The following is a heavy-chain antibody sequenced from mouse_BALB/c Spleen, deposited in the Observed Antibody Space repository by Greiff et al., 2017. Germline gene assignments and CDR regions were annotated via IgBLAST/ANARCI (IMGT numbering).Heavy chain of an antibody. V-gene: IGHV3-2*02. J-gene: IGHJ2*01. Sequence: EVHLVESGPGLVKPSQSLSLTCTVTGYSITSDYAWNWIRQFPGNKLEWMGYISYSGSTSYNPSLKSRISITRDTSKNQFFLQLNSVTTEDTATYYCARSGGPPDYWGQGTTLTVSS. CDR2: ISYSGST. CDR3: ARSGGPPDY. D-gene: IGHD3-1*01. CDR1: GYSITSDYA.